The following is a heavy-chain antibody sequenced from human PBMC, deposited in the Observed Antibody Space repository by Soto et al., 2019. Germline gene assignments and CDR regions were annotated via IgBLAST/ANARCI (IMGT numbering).Heavy chain of an antibody. CDR2: ISGSGGST. D-gene: IGHD4-17*01. Sequence: GGSLRLSCAASGFTFSSYAMSWVRQAPGKGLEWVSAISGSGGSTYYADSVKGRFTISRDNSKNTLYLQMNSLRAEDTAVYYCAKTYHDYGHRSVFGGFFDLWGRGTLVTVSS. CDR3: AKTYHDYGHRSVFGGFFDL. J-gene: IGHJ2*01. V-gene: IGHV3-23*01. CDR1: GFTFSSYA.